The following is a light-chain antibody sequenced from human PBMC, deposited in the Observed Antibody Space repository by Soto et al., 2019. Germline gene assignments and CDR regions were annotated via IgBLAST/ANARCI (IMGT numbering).Light chain of an antibody. Sequence: QSALTQPASVSGSPGQSITISCTGTSSDVGGYNLVSWYQQHPGKAPKLMIYEVSKRPSGVSDRFSGSKSGNTASLTISGLEAEYEADYYCCSYAGSYTWVFGGGTQLPV. J-gene: IGLJ3*02. CDR1: SSDVGGYNL. V-gene: IGLV2-23*02. CDR2: EVS. CDR3: CSYAGSYTWV.